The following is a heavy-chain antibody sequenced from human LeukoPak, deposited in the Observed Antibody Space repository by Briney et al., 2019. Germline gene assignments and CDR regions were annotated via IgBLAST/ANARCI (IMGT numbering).Heavy chain of an antibody. CDR1: GFTFSSYA. Sequence: GGSLRLSCAASGFTFSSYAMSWVRQAPGKGLEWVSAISGSGGSTYYADSVKGRFTISRDNSKNTLYLQMNSLRAEDTAVYYCAKDPRDLRFLEWLSENYYYTDFGGKGTTVTVSS. CDR3: AKDPRDLRFLEWLSENYYYTDF. J-gene: IGHJ6*03. V-gene: IGHV3-23*01. D-gene: IGHD3-3*01. CDR2: ISGSGGST.